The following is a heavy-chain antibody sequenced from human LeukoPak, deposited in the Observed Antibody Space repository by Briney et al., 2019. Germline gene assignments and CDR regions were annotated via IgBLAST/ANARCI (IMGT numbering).Heavy chain of an antibody. D-gene: IGHD2-2*01. CDR1: GYTFTGYY. Sequence: ASVKVSCKASGYTFTGYYMHWVRQAPGQGLEWMGWINPNSGGTNYAQKFQGRVTMTRDTSISTAYMELSRLRSDDTAVYYCARESESIVVVPAAWDWFDPWGQGTLVTVSS. CDR2: INPNSGGT. CDR3: ARESESIVVVPAAWDWFDP. J-gene: IGHJ5*02. V-gene: IGHV1-2*02.